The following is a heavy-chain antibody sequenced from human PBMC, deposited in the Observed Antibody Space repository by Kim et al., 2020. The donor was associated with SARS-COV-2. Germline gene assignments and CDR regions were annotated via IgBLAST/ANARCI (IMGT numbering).Heavy chain of an antibody. Sequence: GGSLRLSCAASGFTFSNAWMSWVRQAPGKGLEWVGRIKSKTDGGTTDYAAPVKGRFTISRDDSKNTLYLQMNSLKTEDTAGYYYTTEYCGGDCYSGRNYYYGMDVWGQGTTVTVSS. CDR1: GFTFSNAW. CDR2: IKSKTDGGTT. V-gene: IGHV3-15*01. D-gene: IGHD2-21*02. J-gene: IGHJ6*02. CDR3: TTEYCGGDCYSGRNYYYGMDV.